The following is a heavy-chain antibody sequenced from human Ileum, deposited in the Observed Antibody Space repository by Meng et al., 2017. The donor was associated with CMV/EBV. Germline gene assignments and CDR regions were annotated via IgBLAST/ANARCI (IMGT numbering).Heavy chain of an antibody. CDR3: VRQVGGASFDY. D-gene: IGHD2-21*01. Sequence: HVQLAVSGPGVVVPLQSLSLTFGVSGGSHTSGSYCCSWLRQPPGRGPEWIGYIYCSWSPYYKPSLTSRVTITLNTSKIQFSKMLMSLTGTDSAVYYCVRQVGGASFDYWGQGPLVTVSS. CDR1: GGSHTSGSYC. J-gene: IGHJ4*02. CDR2: IYCSWSP. V-gene: IGHV4-30-4*08.